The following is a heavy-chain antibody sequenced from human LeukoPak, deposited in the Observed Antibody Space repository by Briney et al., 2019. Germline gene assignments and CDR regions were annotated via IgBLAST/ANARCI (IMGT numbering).Heavy chain of an antibody. CDR2: IYYSEST. CDR1: GVSISTYY. CDR3: ARVGIGPRGGDCYSGGCGVDY. D-gene: IGHD2-21*02. V-gene: IGHV4-59*01. Sequence: PSETLSLTRTVPGVSISTYYWSWIRQPPRKGRAGVGCIYYSESTNYNPSLKSRVPISVDTSKNQFSLKLSSVTAADTAVYYCARVGIGPRGGDCYSGGCGVDYWGQGTLVTVSS. J-gene: IGHJ4*02.